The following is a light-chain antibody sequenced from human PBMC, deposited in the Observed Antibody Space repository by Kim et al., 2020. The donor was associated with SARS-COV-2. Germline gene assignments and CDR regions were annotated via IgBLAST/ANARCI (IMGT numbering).Light chain of an antibody. J-gene: IGKJ1*01. V-gene: IGKV3-20*01. CDR1: QSVSNSY. CDR2: GAS. Sequence: SPGERATLSCRASQSVSNSYLAWYQQKPGQAPRLLIYGASIRATGIPDRFSASGSGTDFSLTISRLEPEDFAVYHCQQYGRSPWTFGQGTKVDIK. CDR3: QQYGRSPWT.